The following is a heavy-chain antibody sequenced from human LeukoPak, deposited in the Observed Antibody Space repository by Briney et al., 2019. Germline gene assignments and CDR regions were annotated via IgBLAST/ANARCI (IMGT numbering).Heavy chain of an antibody. CDR1: GLIVSSNY. Sequence: GGSLRLSCAASGLIVSSNYMSWVRQVPGKGLEWVSVIYSDGTISYADSVKGRFTISRDNSENTLYLQMNSLRVEDTAVYYCAREVGGGASGQWGQGTLVTVSS. CDR3: AREVGGGASGQ. J-gene: IGHJ4*02. D-gene: IGHD3-16*01. CDR2: IYSDGTI. V-gene: IGHV3-66*01.